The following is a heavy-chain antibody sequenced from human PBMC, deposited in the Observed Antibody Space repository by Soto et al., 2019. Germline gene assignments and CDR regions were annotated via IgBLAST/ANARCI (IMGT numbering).Heavy chain of an antibody. CDR1: GGSITSSSHY. CDR2: IYYDGNT. D-gene: IGHD6-6*01. J-gene: IGHJ4*02. Sequence: SETLSLTCTVSGGSITSSSHYWGWIRQPPGKGLECIGNIYYDGNTYYNPSLKSQVTISLDTSKNQFSLRLNSVTAADTAVYYCARSSITPRLFMYPFDYWGQGTLVTVSS. V-gene: IGHV4-39*01. CDR3: ARSSITPRLFMYPFDY.